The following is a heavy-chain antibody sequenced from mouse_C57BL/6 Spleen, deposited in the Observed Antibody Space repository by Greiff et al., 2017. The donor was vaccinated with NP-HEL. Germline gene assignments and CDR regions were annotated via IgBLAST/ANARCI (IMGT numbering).Heavy chain of an antibody. CDR1: GFTFSDDG. D-gene: IGHD2-4*01. CDR2: ISSGSSTI. CDR3: ARTIYDYGAYAMDY. V-gene: IGHV5-17*01. J-gene: IGHJ4*01. Sequence: EVQVVESGGGLVKPGGSLKLSCAVSGFTFSDDGMHWVRQAPEKELEWVAYISSGSSTIYYADTVKGRFTISRDNAKNTLFLQMTSLRAEDTAMYSCARTIYDYGAYAMDYWGQGTSVTVSS.